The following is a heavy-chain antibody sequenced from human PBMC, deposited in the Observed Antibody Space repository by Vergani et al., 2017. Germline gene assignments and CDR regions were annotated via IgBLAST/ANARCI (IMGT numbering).Heavy chain of an antibody. Sequence: QLQLHKSGPGLVKPSETLSLTCTLSGGSISSSSHFWGWLRQTPGKGLEWIGSIYYTGSAYYNPSLKSRGSISVDASKNQFSLKLSSVTAADSAVYYCARHDSGHYDASYYGLDVWGQGTTVTVSS. CDR3: ARHDSGHYDASYYGLDV. J-gene: IGHJ6*02. V-gene: IGHV4-39*01. D-gene: IGHD3-16*01. CDR1: GGSISSSSHF. CDR2: IYYTGSA.